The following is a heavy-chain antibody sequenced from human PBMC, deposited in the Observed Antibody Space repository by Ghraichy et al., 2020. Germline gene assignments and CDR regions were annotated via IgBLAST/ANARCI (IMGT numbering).Heavy chain of an antibody. CDR3: AGAGYSSGWYPGWFDP. CDR2: IKQDGSEK. D-gene: IGHD6-19*01. J-gene: IGHJ5*02. Sequence: GGSLRLSCAASGFTFSSYWMSWVRQAPGKGLEWVANIKQDGSEKYYVDSVKGRFTISRDNAKNSLYLQMYSLRAEDTAVYYCAGAGYSSGWYPGWFDPWGQGTLVTVSS. V-gene: IGHV3-7*05. CDR1: GFTFSSYW.